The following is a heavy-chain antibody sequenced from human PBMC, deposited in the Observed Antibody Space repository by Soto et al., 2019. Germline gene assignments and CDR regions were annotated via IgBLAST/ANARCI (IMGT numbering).Heavy chain of an antibody. V-gene: IGHV3-23*01. J-gene: IGHJ4*02. CDR1: GFSFSSLA. Sequence: GFLRLCCAPSGFSFSSLAMSWVRQAPGKGLEWVSSISGRGVDTLYADSVKGRFTISRDNSRNTLYLQVNSLRAEDTAVYYCAKDQTDVALFDYWGQGTLVTVSS. D-gene: IGHD5-12*01. CDR3: AKDQTDVALFDY. CDR2: ISGRGVDT.